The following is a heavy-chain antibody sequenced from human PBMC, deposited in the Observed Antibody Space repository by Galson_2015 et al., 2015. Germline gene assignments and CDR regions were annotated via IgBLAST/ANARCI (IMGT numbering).Heavy chain of an antibody. CDR3: AKDRPKVGATTVFDY. V-gene: IGHV3-21*04. J-gene: IGHJ4*02. CDR1: GFTFSSYS. D-gene: IGHD1-26*01. CDR2: ISSSSSYI. Sequence: SLRLSCAASGFTFSSYSMNWVRQAPGKGLEWVSSISSSSSYIYYADSVKGRFTIPRDNSKNTLYLQMNSLRAEDTAVYYCAKDRPKVGATTVFDYWGQGTLVTVSS.